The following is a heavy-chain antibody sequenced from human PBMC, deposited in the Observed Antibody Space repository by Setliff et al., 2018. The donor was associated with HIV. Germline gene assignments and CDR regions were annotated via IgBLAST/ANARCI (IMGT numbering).Heavy chain of an antibody. CDR1: GGSFNILG. V-gene: IGHV1-69*06. CDR3: ATRPPGVHGFSI. J-gene: IGHJ3*02. D-gene: IGHD3-10*01. Sequence: GASVKVSCKASGGSFNILGFTWVRQAPGQGLEWVGGIIPVVDAPIYAQRFQGRVVITADKSTGTAYMQLSSLKFEDTAVHYCATRPPGVHGFSIWGQATMVTVSS. CDR2: IIPVVDAP.